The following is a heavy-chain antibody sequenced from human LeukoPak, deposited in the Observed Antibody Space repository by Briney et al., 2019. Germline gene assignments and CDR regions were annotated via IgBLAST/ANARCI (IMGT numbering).Heavy chain of an antibody. J-gene: IGHJ6*03. CDR2: INHSGST. V-gene: IGHV4-34*01. CDR3: VITYYYYMDV. CDR1: GGSFSGYY. Sequence: SETLSLTCAVYGGSFSGYYWSWIRQPPGNGLEWIGEINHSGSTNYNPSLKSRVTISVDTSKNQFSLKLSSVTAADTAVYYCVITYYYYMDVWGKGTTVTISS.